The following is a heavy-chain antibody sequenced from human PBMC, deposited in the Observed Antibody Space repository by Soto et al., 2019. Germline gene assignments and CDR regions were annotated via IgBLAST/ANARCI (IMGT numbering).Heavy chain of an antibody. Sequence: GGSLRLSCAASGFTFSSYGMHWVRQAPGKGLEWVAVIWYDGSNKYYADSVKGRFTISRDNSKNTLYLQMNSLRAEDTAVYYCARVLLGAIVLMVYAIVGHYYYYYMDVWGKGTTVTVSS. CDR1: GFTFSSYG. CDR3: ARVLLGAIVLMVYAIVGHYYYYYMDV. J-gene: IGHJ6*03. CDR2: IWYDGSNK. D-gene: IGHD2-8*01. V-gene: IGHV3-33*01.